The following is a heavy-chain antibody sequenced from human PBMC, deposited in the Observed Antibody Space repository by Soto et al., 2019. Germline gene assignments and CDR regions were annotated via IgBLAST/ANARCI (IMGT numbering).Heavy chain of an antibody. J-gene: IGHJ5*02. CDR1: GLTFSSYA. Sequence: LRLSCAASGLTFSSYAMSWVRQAPGKGLEWVSAISGSGGSTYYADSVKGRFTISRDNSKNTLYLQTNSLRAEDTAVYYCTKGQYLEWFLSGGGEESWGRGTLVTVSS. CDR2: ISGSGGST. D-gene: IGHD3-3*01. V-gene: IGHV3-23*01. CDR3: TKGQYLEWFLSGGGEES.